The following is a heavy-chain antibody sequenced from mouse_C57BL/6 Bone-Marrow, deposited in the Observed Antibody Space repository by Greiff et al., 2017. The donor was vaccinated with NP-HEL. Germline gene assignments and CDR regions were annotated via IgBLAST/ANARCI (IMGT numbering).Heavy chain of an antibody. CDR3: ARLLRYWYFDV. D-gene: IGHD1-1*01. CDR2: IYPGSGNT. Sequence: QVQLKQSGAELVRPGASVKLSCKASGYTFTDYYINWVKQRPGQGLEWIARIYPGSGNTYYNEKFKGKATLTAEKSSSTAYMQLSSLTSEDSAVYFCARLLRYWYFDVWGTGTTVTVSS. CDR1: GYTFTDYY. J-gene: IGHJ1*03. V-gene: IGHV1-76*01.